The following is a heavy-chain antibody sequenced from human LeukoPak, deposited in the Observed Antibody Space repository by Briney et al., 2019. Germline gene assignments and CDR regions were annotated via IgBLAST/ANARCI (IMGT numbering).Heavy chain of an antibody. D-gene: IGHD3-10*01. CDR1: GFTFSDHY. CDR3: VRGKNSFDY. Sequence: GGSLRLSCAVSGFTFSDHYMDWVRQSPGRGLEWVARSRNKANSYTTEYAASVKGRFTISRDDSKNSLFLQMNSLKTEDTAVYYRVRGKNSFDYWGQGTLLTVSS. J-gene: IGHJ4*02. CDR2: SRNKANSYTT. V-gene: IGHV3-72*01.